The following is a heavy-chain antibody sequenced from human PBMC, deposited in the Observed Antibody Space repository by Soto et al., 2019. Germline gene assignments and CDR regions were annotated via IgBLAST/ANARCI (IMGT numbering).Heavy chain of an antibody. CDR2: IYSGGST. D-gene: IGHD3-22*01. CDR3: ARCPITTGLNCFYY. V-gene: IGHV3-53*01. CDR1: GITVNSNY. Sequence: GGSLRLSCAASGITVNSNYMSWVRQAPGKGLEWVSVIYSGGSTYYADSVKGRFTISRDNSKNTLYLQMNSLRAEDTAVYYCARCPITTGLNCFYYWGKGTLVTVS. J-gene: IGHJ4*02.